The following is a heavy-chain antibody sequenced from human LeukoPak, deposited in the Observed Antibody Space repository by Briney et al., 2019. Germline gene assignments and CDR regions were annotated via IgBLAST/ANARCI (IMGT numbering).Heavy chain of an antibody. Sequence: SETLSLTCTVSGGSITSHYWSWIRQPPGKGLEWIGYMYYSGSTNYNPSLKSRVTISVDMSKNQFSLKVSSVTAADTAVYYCARRVTSNWFDPWGQGTLVTVSS. CDR2: MYYSGST. CDR3: ARRVTSNWFDP. CDR1: GGSITSHY. V-gene: IGHV4-59*08. D-gene: IGHD2-21*02. J-gene: IGHJ5*02.